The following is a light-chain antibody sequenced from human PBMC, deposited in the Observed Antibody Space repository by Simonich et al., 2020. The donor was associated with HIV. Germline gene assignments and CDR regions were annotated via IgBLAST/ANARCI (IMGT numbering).Light chain of an antibody. Sequence: DIVMTQSPLSLPVTPGEPASISCRSSQSLLHSNGYNYLDWYLQKPAQSPQLLIYLGSNRASGVPDRFSGSGSGTDFTLKISRVEAEDVGVYYCMQAVQTPPTFGGGTKVEIK. J-gene: IGKJ4*01. CDR1: QSLLHSNGYNY. CDR2: LGS. V-gene: IGKV2-28*01. CDR3: MQAVQTPPT.